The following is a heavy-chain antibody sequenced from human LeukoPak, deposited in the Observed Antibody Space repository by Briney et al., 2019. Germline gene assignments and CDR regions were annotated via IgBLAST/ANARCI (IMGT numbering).Heavy chain of an antibody. Sequence: GGSLRLSCAASGFTFSSYTMNWVRQAPGKGLQWVSTFFASGNIQHPDSVKGRFTISRDNARNSLYLQMNSLRDEDTAVYYCARDGLHTAHFDYWGQGTLVTVSS. D-gene: IGHD5-18*01. CDR3: ARDGLHTAHFDY. V-gene: IGHV3-48*02. J-gene: IGHJ4*02. CDR2: TFFASGNI. CDR1: GFTFSSYT.